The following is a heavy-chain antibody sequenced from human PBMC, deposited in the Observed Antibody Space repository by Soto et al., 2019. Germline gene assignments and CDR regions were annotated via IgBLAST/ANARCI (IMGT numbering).Heavy chain of an antibody. CDR3: ATDRSYYDFWSGYYGAFDI. D-gene: IGHD3-3*01. J-gene: IGHJ3*02. V-gene: IGHV1-24*01. CDR2: FDPEDVET. CDR1: GYTLTELS. Sequence: ASVKVSCKVSGYTLTELSMHWVRQAPGKGLEWMGGFDPEDVETIYAQKFQGRVTMTEDTSTDTAYMELSSLRSEDTAVYYCATDRSYYDFWSGYYGAFDIWGQGTMVTVSS.